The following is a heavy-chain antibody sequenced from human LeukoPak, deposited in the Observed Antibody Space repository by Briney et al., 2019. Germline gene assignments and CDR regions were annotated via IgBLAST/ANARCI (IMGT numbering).Heavy chain of an antibody. J-gene: IGHJ2*01. V-gene: IGHV4-59*01. CDR2: IFYSGST. D-gene: IGHD6-13*01. Sequence: TSETLSLTCTVSGVSIRSYYWSWIRQPPGKGLEWIGYIFYSGSTNYNPSLRSRVTISVDTSKNQFSLKLSSVTAADTAVYYCARVYYSSSYDYWYFDLWGRGTLVTVSS. CDR3: ARVYYSSSYDYWYFDL. CDR1: GVSIRSYY.